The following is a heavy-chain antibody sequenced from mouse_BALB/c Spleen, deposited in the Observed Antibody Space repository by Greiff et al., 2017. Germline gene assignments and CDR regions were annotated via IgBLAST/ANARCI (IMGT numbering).Heavy chain of an antibody. V-gene: IGHV5-17*02. J-gene: IGHJ2*01. CDR3: ARHSYFDY. CDR1: GFTFSSFG. Sequence: DVMLVESGGGLVQPGGSRKLSCAASGFTFSSFGMHWVRQAPEKGLEWVAYISSGSSTIYYADTVKGRFTISRDNPKNTLFLQMTSLRSEDTAMYYCARHSYFDYWGQGTTLTVAS. CDR2: ISSGSSTI.